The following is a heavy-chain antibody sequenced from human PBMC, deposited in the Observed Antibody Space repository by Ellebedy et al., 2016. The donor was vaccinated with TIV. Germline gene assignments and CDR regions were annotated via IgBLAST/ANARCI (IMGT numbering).Heavy chain of an antibody. V-gene: IGHV3-23*01. CDR1: GFTFSDYA. J-gene: IGHJ4*02. CDR3: ARGVMRF. D-gene: IGHD2-21*01. Sequence: GESLKISCAASGFTFSDYAMSWVRQAPGKGLEWVSAISGSGGTTFYADSVKGRFTISRDNSKDTVFLQMNSLRSEDTAVYYCARGVMRFWGQGTLVTVSS. CDR2: ISGSGGTT.